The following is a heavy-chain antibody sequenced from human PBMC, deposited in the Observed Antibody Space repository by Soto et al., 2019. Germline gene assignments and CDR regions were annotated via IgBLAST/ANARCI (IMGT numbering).Heavy chain of an antibody. CDR1: GYTFTGYY. Sequence: QVQLVQSGAEVKKPGASVKVSCKASGYTFTGYYMHWVRQAPGQGLEWMGWINPNSGGTNYAQKFQGWVTMTRDTSISTAYMELSRLRSDDTAVYYCARGPEGTPRSGYYYYYGMDVWGQGTTVTVSS. CDR2: INPNSGGT. D-gene: IGHD3-3*01. J-gene: IGHJ6*02. CDR3: ARGPEGTPRSGYYYYYGMDV. V-gene: IGHV1-2*04.